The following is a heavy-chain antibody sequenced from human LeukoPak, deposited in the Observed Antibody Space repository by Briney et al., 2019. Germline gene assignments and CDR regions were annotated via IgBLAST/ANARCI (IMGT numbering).Heavy chain of an antibody. V-gene: IGHV3-30*04. CDR3: AREDTAMVAQYFDY. CDR2: ISYDGSNK. J-gene: IGHJ4*02. CDR1: GSTFSSYA. D-gene: IGHD5-18*01. Sequence: RGSLRLSCAASGSTFSSYAMHWVRQAPGKGLEWVAVISYDGSNKYYADSVKGRFTISRDNSKNTLYLQMNSLRAEDTAVYYCAREDTAMVAQYFDYWGQGTLVTVSS.